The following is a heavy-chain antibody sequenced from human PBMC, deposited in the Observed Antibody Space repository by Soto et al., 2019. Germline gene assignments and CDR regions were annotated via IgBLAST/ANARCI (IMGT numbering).Heavy chain of an antibody. D-gene: IGHD2-2*01. Sequence: ASVKVSCKASGYTFTGYYMHWGRQAPGQGLEWMGWINPNSGGTNYAQKFQGWVTMTRDTSISTAYMELSRLRSDDTAVYYCARDRPAPYYDGMDVWGQGTTVTVSS. CDR3: ARDRPAPYYDGMDV. CDR1: GYTFTGYY. V-gene: IGHV1-2*04. J-gene: IGHJ6*02. CDR2: INPNSGGT.